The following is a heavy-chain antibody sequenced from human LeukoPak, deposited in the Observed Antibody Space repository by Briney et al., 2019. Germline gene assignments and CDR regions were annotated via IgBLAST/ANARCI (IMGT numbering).Heavy chain of an antibody. CDR2: INPNSGGT. CDR3: ARDLRGLIGY. D-gene: IGHD3-16*01. CDR1: GYTFTGYY. Sequence: EASVKVSCKASGYTFTGYYMHWVRQAPGQGLEWMGWINPNSGGTNYAQKFQGRVTMTRDTSISTAYMGLSRLRSDDTAVYYCARDLRGLIGYWGQGTLVTVSS. V-gene: IGHV1-2*02. J-gene: IGHJ4*02.